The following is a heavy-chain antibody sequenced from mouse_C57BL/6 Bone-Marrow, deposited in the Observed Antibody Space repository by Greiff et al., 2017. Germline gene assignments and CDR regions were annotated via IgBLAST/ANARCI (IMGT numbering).Heavy chain of an antibody. CDR2: IRLKPDNYAT. J-gene: IGHJ4*01. V-gene: IGHV6-3*01. D-gene: IGHD1-1*01. CDR3: TVYYYGSSYCYAMDY. Sequence: EVKLQESGGGLVQPGGSMKLSCVASGSTFSNYWMNWVRQSPGKGLEWVAQIRLKPDNYATHYTESVKGRFTISRDDSKSSVYLQMNNLRAEGTGIYYCTVYYYGSSYCYAMDYWGQGTSVTVSS. CDR1: GSTFSNYW.